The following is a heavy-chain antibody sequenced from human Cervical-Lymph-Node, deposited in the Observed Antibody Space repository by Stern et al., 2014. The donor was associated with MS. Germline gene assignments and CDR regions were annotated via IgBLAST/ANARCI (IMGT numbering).Heavy chain of an antibody. D-gene: IGHD6-13*01. J-gene: IGHJ4*02. Sequence: QVQLVQSGAAVKKPGSSVKVSCKASGDTFRKFAVSWLRQAPGQGLEWMAGIIPLPGTPTYAQQFQGRVTITADESTSTSYMDLSGLRSDDTAVYYCARGPETIEAVGTFFRHLEFWGQGTQVTVSP. CDR3: ARGPETIEAVGTFFRHLEF. CDR1: GDTFRKFA. CDR2: IIPLPGTP. V-gene: IGHV1-69*01.